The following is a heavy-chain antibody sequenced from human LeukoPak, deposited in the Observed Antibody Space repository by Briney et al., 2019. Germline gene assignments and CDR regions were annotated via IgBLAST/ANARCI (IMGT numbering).Heavy chain of an antibody. CDR2: INPNSGGT. V-gene: IGHV1-2*02. D-gene: IGHD3-3*01. Sequence: ASVKVSCKASGYTFTDYYVHWVRQAPGQGLEWMGLINPNSGGTKYAQKFQGRVTMTRDTSISTTYMELSSLRSDDTAVFYCAREGRFLEWLPDYWGQGTLVTVSS. CDR3: AREGRFLEWLPDY. CDR1: GYTFTDYY. J-gene: IGHJ4*02.